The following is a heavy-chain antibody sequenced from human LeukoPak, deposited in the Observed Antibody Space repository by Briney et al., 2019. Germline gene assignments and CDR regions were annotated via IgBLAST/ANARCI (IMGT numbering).Heavy chain of an antibody. CDR1: GDSVSSNSAA. CDR2: TYYRSKWYN. J-gene: IGHJ4*02. Sequence: SQTLSLTCAISGDSVSSNSAAWNWIRQSPSRGLEWLGRTYYRSKWYNDYAVSVKSRITINPDTSKNQFSLQLNSVTPEDTAVYYCARASGNYYDSSGTFDYWGQGTLVTVSS. CDR3: ARASGNYYDSSGTFDY. V-gene: IGHV6-1*01. D-gene: IGHD3-22*01.